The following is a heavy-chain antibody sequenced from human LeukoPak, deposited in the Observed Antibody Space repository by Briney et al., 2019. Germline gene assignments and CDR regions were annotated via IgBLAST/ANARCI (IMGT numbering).Heavy chain of an antibody. J-gene: IGHJ4*02. CDR1: GGSISSGDYY. CDR2: IYYSGST. V-gene: IGHV4-30-4*08. CDR3: ARDKEMATIPVFDY. Sequence: PSQTLSLTCTVSGGSISSGDYYWSWIRQPPGKGLEWIWYIYYSGSTYYNPSLKSRVTISVDTSKNQFSLKLSSVTAADTAVYYCARDKEMATIPVFDYWGQGTLVTVSS. D-gene: IGHD5-24*01.